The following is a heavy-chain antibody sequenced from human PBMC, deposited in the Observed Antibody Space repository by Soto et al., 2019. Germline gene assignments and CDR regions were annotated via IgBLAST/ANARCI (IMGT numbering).Heavy chain of an antibody. D-gene: IGHD2-15*01. V-gene: IGHV3-48*02. CDR3: ARGSCSGGSCYVLEFYYYYYMDV. Sequence: PGGSLRLSCAASGFTFSSYSMNWVRQAPGKGLEWVSYISSSSSTIYYADSVKGRFTISRDNAKNSLYLQMNSLRDEDTAVYYCARGSCSGGSCYVLEFYYYYYMDVWGQGTTVTVSS. CDR1: GFTFSSYS. CDR2: ISSSSSTI. J-gene: IGHJ6*03.